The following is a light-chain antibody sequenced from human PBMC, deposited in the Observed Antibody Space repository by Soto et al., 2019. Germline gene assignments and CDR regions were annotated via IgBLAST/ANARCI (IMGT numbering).Light chain of an antibody. CDR1: QDITHY. Sequence: DIQMTQSPSSLSASVGDRVTITCRASQDITHYLNWYQQKPGKAPKLLISDVSNLQRGVPSRFSGSGSGTDFTFPISSLQPEDIATYYCQHYDNLPPYTFGQGTKLEIK. CDR2: DVS. V-gene: IGKV1-33*01. J-gene: IGKJ2*01. CDR3: QHYDNLPPYT.